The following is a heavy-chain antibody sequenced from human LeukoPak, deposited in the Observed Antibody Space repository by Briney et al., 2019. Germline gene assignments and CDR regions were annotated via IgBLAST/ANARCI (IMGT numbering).Heavy chain of an antibody. D-gene: IGHD5-24*01. V-gene: IGHV1-2*02. J-gene: IGHJ4*02. CDR3: ARGWLSPREIAVDY. CDR1: GYTFTGYY. Sequence: GASVKVSCKASGYTFTGYYMHWVRQAPGQGLEWMGWVNPNSGGTNYAQKFQGRVTMTRDTSVSTAYMELSKLRSDDTAVYYCARGWLSPREIAVDYWGQGTLVTVSS. CDR2: VNPNSGGT.